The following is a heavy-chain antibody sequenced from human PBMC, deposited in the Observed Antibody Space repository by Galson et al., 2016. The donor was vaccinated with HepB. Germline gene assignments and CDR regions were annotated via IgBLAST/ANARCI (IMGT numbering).Heavy chain of an antibody. CDR2: IDPTDSNT. V-gene: IGHV5-10-1*01. J-gene: IGHJ6*02. Sequence: QSGAEVKKPGESLRLSCKASGYSFTSYWIHWVRRMPGKGLEWMGAIDPTDSNTNYSPSFQGHVTLSADKSVNTAYLQWSNLKASDTATYYCARAYNWDDEDSGLDVWGQGTSVTVSS. D-gene: IGHD1-1*01. CDR3: ARAYNWDDEDSGLDV. CDR1: GYSFTSYW.